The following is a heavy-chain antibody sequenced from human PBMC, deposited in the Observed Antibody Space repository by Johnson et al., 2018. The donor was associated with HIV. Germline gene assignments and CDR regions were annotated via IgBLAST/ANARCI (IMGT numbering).Heavy chain of an antibody. V-gene: IGHV3-9*01. D-gene: IGHD6-19*01. CDR2: ISWNSGSI. CDR3: AKNKYSSGWYDAFDI. Sequence: VQLVESGGGLVQPGRSLRLSCADSGFTFDDYAMNWVRQAPGKGLEWVSGISWNSGSIGYVDSVKGRFTISRDNAKNSLYLQLTSLRAEDTAVYYCAKNKYSSGWYDAFDIWGQGTVVTVSS. CDR1: GFTFDDYA. J-gene: IGHJ3*02.